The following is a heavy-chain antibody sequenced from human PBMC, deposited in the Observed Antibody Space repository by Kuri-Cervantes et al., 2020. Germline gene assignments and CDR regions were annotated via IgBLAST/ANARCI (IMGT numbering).Heavy chain of an antibody. D-gene: IGHD5-18*01. CDR3: ARESYSYALFDY. Sequence: GGSLRLSCAASGFTFSSYAMHWVRQAPGKGLEWVAVISYDGSNKYYADSVKGRFTISRDKSKNTLYLQMNSLRAEDTAVYYCARESYSYALFDYWGQGTLVTVSS. J-gene: IGHJ4*02. CDR2: ISYDGSNK. V-gene: IGHV3-30-3*01. CDR1: GFTFSSYA.